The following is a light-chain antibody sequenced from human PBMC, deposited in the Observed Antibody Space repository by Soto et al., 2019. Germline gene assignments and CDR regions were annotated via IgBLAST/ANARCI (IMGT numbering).Light chain of an antibody. Sequence: EIVLTQSPGTLSLSPGERATLSCRASQSVSSDYLAWYQQKPGQTPKVLIYRASSRATGIPDRFSGSGSGTDFTLIISSLQPDDFATYYCQHYNGFWTFGQGTKVEIK. J-gene: IGKJ1*01. CDR1: QSVSSDY. CDR3: QHYNGFWT. V-gene: IGKV3-20*01. CDR2: RAS.